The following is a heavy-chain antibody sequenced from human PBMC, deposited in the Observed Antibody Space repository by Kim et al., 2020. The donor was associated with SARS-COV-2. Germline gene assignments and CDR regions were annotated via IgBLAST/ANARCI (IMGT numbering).Heavy chain of an antibody. Sequence: GGSLRLSCAASGFTFSSYSMNWVRQAPGKGLEWVSSISSSSSYIYYADSVKGRFTIYRDNAKNSLYLQKNSLRAQDTAVYYCARDHLQTFDYWGQGTLVTVS. CDR1: GFTFSSYS. CDR3: ARDHLQTFDY. D-gene: IGHD4-4*01. CDR2: ISSSSSYI. J-gene: IGHJ4*02. V-gene: IGHV3-21*01.